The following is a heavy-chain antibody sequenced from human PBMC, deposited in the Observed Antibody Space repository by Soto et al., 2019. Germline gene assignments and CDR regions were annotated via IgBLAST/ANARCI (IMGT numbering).Heavy chain of an antibody. CDR3: ARKPIYHFFAGYYSVDY. CDR1: GGSFSDYY. CDR2: INHSGTT. J-gene: IGHJ4*02. D-gene: IGHD3-9*01. V-gene: IGHV4-34*01. Sequence: QVQLRQWGAGLLKPSETLSLTCAVFGGSFSDYYWTWIRQPPGKGLEWIGEINHSGTTSYNPSLKSRLTISVDTSNHQFSLKLSYVTAADTAVYYCARKPIYHFFAGYYSVDYWGQGTLVTVSS.